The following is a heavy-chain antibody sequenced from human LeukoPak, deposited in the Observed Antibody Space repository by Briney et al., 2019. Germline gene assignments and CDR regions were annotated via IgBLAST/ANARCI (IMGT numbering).Heavy chain of an antibody. D-gene: IGHD3/OR15-3a*01. CDR1: GFTDNRNH. CDR2: ITMAGHT. Sequence: GGSLRLYCAASGFTDNRNHMSRDPPDPGKGLEWVTIITMAGHTHYAASVKGTFTISRDSYKNTVYLQMNRLRAEDTAVYYCAPRGLSGYSCGMDVWGQGATVTVSS. CDR3: APRGLSGYSCGMDV. V-gene: IGHV3-66*01. J-gene: IGHJ6*02.